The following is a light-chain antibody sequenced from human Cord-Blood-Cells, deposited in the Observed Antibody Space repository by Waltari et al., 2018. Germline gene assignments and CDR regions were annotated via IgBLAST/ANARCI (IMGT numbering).Light chain of an antibody. CDR1: GSDVGGYNY. Sequence: QSALTQPPSASGSPGQSVTISCTGTGSDVGGYNYVSWYQQHPGKAPKLMIYEVSKRPSGVPDRFSGSKSGITASLTVSGLQAEDEADYYCSSYAGSNNYVFGTGTKVTVL. CDR3: SSYAGSNNYV. CDR2: EVS. V-gene: IGLV2-8*01. J-gene: IGLJ1*01.